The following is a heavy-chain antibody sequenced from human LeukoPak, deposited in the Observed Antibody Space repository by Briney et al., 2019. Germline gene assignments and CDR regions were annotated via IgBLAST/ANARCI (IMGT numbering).Heavy chain of an antibody. J-gene: IGHJ4*02. D-gene: IGHD5-12*01. Sequence: GRSLRLSCAASGFTFSDYYMSWIRQAPGKGLEWVSYISGSGSTIYYADSVKGRFTISRDNAKNSLYLQMNSLRAEDTAVYYCARAKLGYSGTPDYWGQGTLVTVSS. V-gene: IGHV3-11*04. CDR2: ISGSGSTI. CDR3: ARAKLGYSGTPDY. CDR1: GFTFSDYY.